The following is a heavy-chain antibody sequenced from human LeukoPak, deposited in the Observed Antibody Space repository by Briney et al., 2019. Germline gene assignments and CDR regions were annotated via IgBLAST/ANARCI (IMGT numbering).Heavy chain of an antibody. CDR1: GYTFTHYV. Sequence: ASVKVSCKASGYTFTHYVMNWVRQAPGQGLEWMGWITTNTGNPTYAQGFTGRFVFSLDTSVSTAYLQISSLKAEDTAVYYCAREGQVAYDYWGQGTLVTVSS. CDR2: ITTNTGNP. CDR3: AREGQVAYDY. J-gene: IGHJ4*02. V-gene: IGHV7-4-1*02.